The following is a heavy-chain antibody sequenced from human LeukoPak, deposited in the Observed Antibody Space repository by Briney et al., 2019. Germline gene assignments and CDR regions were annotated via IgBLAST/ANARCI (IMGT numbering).Heavy chain of an antibody. CDR1: GFSLSSYA. V-gene: IGHV3-30*02. CDR2: IRYDGSNK. D-gene: IGHD3-3*01. J-gene: IGHJ6*03. CDR3: AKGSKEVLFTRDHYMDV. Sequence: GGSLRLSCAASGFSLSSYAMHWVRQAPGKGLEWVAFIRYDGSNKYSADSVKGRFTISRDNSKNTLYLQMNSLRAEDTAVYYCAKGSKEVLFTRDHYMDVWGKGTTVTMSS.